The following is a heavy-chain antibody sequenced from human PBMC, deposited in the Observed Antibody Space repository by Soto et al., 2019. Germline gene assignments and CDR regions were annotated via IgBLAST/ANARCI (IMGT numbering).Heavy chain of an antibody. D-gene: IGHD1-26*01. CDR2: IYHSGST. CDR1: DYSISSGYY. J-gene: IGHJ4*02. CDR3: TRRGSSGTPVDY. V-gene: IGHV4-38-2*01. Sequence: SETLSLTCGVSDYSISSGYYWGWIRQPPGKGLEWIGNIYHSGSTHYNPALKSRVTISVDTSKNQFSLKLKSVAAADTAVYYCTRRGSSGTPVDYWGQGTLVTVSS.